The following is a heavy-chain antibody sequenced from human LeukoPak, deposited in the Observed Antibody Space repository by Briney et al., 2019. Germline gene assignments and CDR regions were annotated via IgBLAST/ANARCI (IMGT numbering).Heavy chain of an antibody. Sequence: SDTLSLTCTVSGGPISSSSYYWGWIRQPPGKGLEWIGSIYYSGRTYYNPSLKSRVTISVGTSKNQFSLKLSSVTAADTAVYYCARAVGGDGSGSLWGPGTLVTVSS. D-gene: IGHD3-10*01. CDR1: GGPISSSSYY. CDR2: IYYSGRT. CDR3: ARAVGGDGSGSL. V-gene: IGHV4-39*07. J-gene: IGHJ4*02.